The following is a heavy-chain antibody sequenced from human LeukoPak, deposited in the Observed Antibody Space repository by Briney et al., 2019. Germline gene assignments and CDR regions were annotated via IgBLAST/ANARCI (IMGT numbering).Heavy chain of an antibody. CDR1: GGTFSSYA. D-gene: IGHD3-10*01. J-gene: IGHJ5*02. CDR2: INPNSGGT. Sequence: ASVKVSCKASGGTFSSYAISWVRQAPGQGLEWMGWINPNSGGTNYAQKFQGRVTMTRDTSISTAYMELSRLRSDDTAVYYCARPTDMVRGALFDPWGQGTLVTVSS. V-gene: IGHV1-2*02. CDR3: ARPTDMVRGALFDP.